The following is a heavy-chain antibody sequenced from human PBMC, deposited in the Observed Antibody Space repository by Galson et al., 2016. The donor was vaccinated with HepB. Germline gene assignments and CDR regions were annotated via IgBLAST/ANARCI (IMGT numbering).Heavy chain of an antibody. CDR2: ISYDGSNK. CDR3: AKSGYYLEKYYYYGMDV. D-gene: IGHD3-22*01. CDR1: GFTFSSYG. Sequence: SLRLSCAASGFTFSSYGMHWVRQAPGKGLEWVAVISYDGSNKYYADSVKGRFTISRDNSKNTLYLQMNSLRAEDTAVYYCAKSGYYLEKYYYYGMDVWHQGTTVSGSS. V-gene: IGHV3-30*18. J-gene: IGHJ6*02.